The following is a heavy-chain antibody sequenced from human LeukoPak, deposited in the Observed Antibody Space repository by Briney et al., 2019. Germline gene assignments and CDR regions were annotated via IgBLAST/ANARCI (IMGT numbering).Heavy chain of an antibody. D-gene: IGHD1-26*01. CDR3: ARDSEGRGELLPHAFDI. CDR1: GGTFSSYA. CDR2: IIPIFGTA. V-gene: IGHV1-69*01. Sequence: SVKVSRKASGGTFSSYAISWVRQAPGQGLEWMGGIIPIFGTANYAQKFQGRVTITADESTSTAYMELSSLRSEDTAVYYCARDSEGRGELLPHAFDIWGQGTMVTVSS. J-gene: IGHJ3*02.